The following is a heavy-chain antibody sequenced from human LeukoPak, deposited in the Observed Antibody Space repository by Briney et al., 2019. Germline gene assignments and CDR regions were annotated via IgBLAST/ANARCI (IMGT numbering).Heavy chain of an antibody. CDR2: IKQDGSEK. V-gene: IGHV3-7*03. CDR1: GFTFSSYW. CDR3: ARELAARPHFDY. D-gene: IGHD6-6*01. Sequence: GVPLRLSCAASGFTFSSYWMSWVRQAPGKGLEWVANIKQDGSEKYYVDSVKGRFTISRDNAKNSLYLQMNSLRAEDTAVYYCARELAARPHFDYWGQGTLVTVSS. J-gene: IGHJ4*02.